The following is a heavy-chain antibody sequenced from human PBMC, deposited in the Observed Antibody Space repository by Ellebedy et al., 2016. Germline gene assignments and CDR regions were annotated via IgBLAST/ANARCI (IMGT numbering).Heavy chain of an antibody. Sequence: SETLSLXCTVSGGSISGYYWSWIRQPAGKGLEYIGRIYSSGSTDYNPSLKSRVTVSVDTSKNQFSLKLSSVTAADTAIYYCARGGGCSSTNCRNWFNPWGQGSLVTVSS. V-gene: IGHV4-4*07. CDR1: GGSISGYY. J-gene: IGHJ5*02. CDR2: IYSSGST. CDR3: ARGGGCSSTNCRNWFNP. D-gene: IGHD2-2*01.